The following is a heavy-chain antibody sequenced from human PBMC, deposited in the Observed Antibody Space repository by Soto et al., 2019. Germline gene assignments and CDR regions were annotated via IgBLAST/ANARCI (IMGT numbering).Heavy chain of an antibody. CDR3: AKDHASGQGSFDS. V-gene: IGHV3-30*18. D-gene: IGHD3-16*01. J-gene: IGHJ4*02. CDR2: ISYDGSNQ. CDR1: GFTFNIYG. Sequence: PGGSLRLSCAASGFTFNIYGMHWVRQAPDKGLEWVALISYDGSNQYYADSVKGRFTISRDNSKNTLFLQMNSLRADDTAVYYCAKDHASGQGSFDSWGQGTLVTVSS.